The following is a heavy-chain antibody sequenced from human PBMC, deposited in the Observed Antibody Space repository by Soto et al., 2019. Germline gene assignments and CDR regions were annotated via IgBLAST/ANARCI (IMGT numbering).Heavy chain of an antibody. Sequence: PSETLSLTCAVYGGSFSGYYWSWIRQPPGKGLEWIGEINHSGSTNYNPSLKSRVTISVDTSKNQFSLKLSSVTAADTAVYYCARGYNGEAWVRNHYYYYGMDVWGQGTTVTVSS. V-gene: IGHV4-34*01. CDR1: GGSFSGYY. D-gene: IGHD1-20*01. J-gene: IGHJ6*02. CDR3: ARGYNGEAWVRNHYYYYGMDV. CDR2: INHSGST.